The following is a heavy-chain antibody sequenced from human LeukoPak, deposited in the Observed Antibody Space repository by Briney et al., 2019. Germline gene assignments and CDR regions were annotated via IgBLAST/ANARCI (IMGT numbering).Heavy chain of an antibody. CDR2: ISSSSRYI. Sequence: GGSLRLSCAASGFTFSSYTMNWVRQAPGKGLEWVSSISSSSRYIYYADSVKGRSTISRDNAKNSLYLQMNSLRAEDTAVYYCATVGCSNTGCYLTRNLFDYWGQGILVTVSS. J-gene: IGHJ4*02. CDR3: ATVGCSNTGCYLTRNLFDY. CDR1: GFTFSSYT. V-gene: IGHV3-21*01. D-gene: IGHD2-2*01.